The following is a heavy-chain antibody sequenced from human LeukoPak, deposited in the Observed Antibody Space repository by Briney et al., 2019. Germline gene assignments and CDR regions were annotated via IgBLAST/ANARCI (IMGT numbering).Heavy chain of an antibody. CDR1: GFTFSSYG. V-gene: IGHV3-33*01. CDR2: IWYDGSNE. J-gene: IGHJ4*02. Sequence: PGGSLRLSCAASGFTFSSYGMHWVRQAPGKGLEWVAVIWYDGSNEYYADSVKGRFTISRDNSKNTLYLQMNSLRAEDTAVYYCAREDYGSGSYFDYWGQGTLVTVSS. CDR3: AREDYGSGSYFDY. D-gene: IGHD3-10*01.